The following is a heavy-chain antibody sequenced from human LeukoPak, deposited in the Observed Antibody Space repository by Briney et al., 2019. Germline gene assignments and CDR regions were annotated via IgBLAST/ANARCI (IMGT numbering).Heavy chain of an antibody. V-gene: IGHV4-59*08. CDR1: GGSITGYY. CDR3: ATNTRDGFNAYFFDS. CDR2: IYYNGNS. D-gene: IGHD2/OR15-2a*01. Sequence: PSQTLSLTCTVSGGSITGYYWSWIRQSPGKGLEWIGYIYYNGNSHYNPSLQGRVAMSVDTSRNQFSLSLTSVTAADTAVYYCATNTRDGFNAYFFDSWGQGTLVTVSP. J-gene: IGHJ4*02.